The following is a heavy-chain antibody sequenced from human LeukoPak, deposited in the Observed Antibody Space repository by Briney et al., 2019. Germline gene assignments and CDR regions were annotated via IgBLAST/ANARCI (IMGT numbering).Heavy chain of an antibody. CDR3: ARGKRLGIQYYMDV. J-gene: IGHJ6*03. Sequence: SVKVSCKASGGTFSDYAISWVQQAPGQGLEWMGGIIPIFDTTNYAQKFQGRVAITADESTTTAYMELSSLRSEDTAVYYCARGKRLGIQYYMDVWGEGTTVTVSS. CDR2: IIPIFDTT. D-gene: IGHD3-16*01. V-gene: IGHV1-69*13. CDR1: GGTFSDYA.